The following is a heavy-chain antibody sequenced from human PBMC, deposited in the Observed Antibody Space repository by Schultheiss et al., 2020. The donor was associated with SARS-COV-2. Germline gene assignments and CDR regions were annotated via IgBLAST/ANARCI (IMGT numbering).Heavy chain of an antibody. V-gene: IGHV3-23*01. J-gene: IGHJ4*02. Sequence: GGSLRLSCAASGFTFSNAWMSWVRQAPGKGLEWVSAISGSGGSTYYADSVKGRFTISRDNSKNTLYLQMNSLRAEDTAVYYCASFLTGGAMVHWGQGTLVTVSS. CDR2: ISGSGGST. CDR1: GFTFSNAW. D-gene: IGHD3-10*01. CDR3: ASFLTGGAMVH.